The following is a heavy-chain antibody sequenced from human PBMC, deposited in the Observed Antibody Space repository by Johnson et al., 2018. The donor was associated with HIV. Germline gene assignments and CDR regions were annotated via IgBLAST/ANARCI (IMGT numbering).Heavy chain of an antibody. CDR2: IKQDGSEK. V-gene: IGHV3-7*01. CDR3: ARALYYYDRGDAFDI. Sequence: WVANIKQDGSEKYYVDSVKCRFTISRDNAKNSLYLQMNSLRAEDTAVYYCARALYYYDRGDAFDIWGQGTMVTVSS. J-gene: IGHJ3*02. D-gene: IGHD3-22*01.